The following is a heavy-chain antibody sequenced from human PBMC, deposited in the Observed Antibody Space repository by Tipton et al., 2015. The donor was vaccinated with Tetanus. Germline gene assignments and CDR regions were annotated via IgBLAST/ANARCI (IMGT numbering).Heavy chain of an antibody. CDR3: ARLSSSANDAHGFDI. V-gene: IGHV4-39*01. D-gene: IGHD3-22*01. J-gene: IGHJ4*02. Sequence: TLSLTCTVSGGSISSTNYYWGWIRQPPGKGLEWIGSIYNTGNTYYNPALTSRVTMSVDPSMIQFSLKLRSLTDADTAVYYCARLSSSANDAHGFDIWGQGILVTVSS. CDR1: GGSISSTNYY. CDR2: IYNTGNT.